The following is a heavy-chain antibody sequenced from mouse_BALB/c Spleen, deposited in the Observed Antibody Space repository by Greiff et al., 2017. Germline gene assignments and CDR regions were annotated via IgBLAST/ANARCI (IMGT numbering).Heavy chain of an antibody. J-gene: IGHJ2*01. Sequence: QVQLQQSGAELAKPGASVKMSCKASGYTFTSYWMHWVKQRPGQGLEWIGYINPSTGYTEYNQKFKDKATLTADKSSSTAYMQLSSLTSEDSAVYYCARRGYDYDDYYFDYWGQGTTLTVSS. V-gene: IGHV1-7*01. CDR3: ARRGYDYDDYYFDY. CDR2: INPSTGYT. CDR1: GYTFTSYW. D-gene: IGHD2-4*01.